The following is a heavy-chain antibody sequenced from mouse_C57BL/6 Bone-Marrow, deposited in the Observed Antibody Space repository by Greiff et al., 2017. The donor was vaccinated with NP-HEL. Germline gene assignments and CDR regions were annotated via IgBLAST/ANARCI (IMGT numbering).Heavy chain of an antibody. Sequence: EVQLQQSGPELVKPGASVKISCKASGYTFTDYYMNWVKQSHGKSLEWIGDINPNNGGTSYNQKFKGKATLTVDKSSSTAYMELRSLTSEDSAVYYCARGGKFPHYWGQGTTLTVSS. J-gene: IGHJ2*01. CDR2: INPNNGGT. CDR3: ARGGKFPHY. CDR1: GYTFTDYY. V-gene: IGHV1-26*01.